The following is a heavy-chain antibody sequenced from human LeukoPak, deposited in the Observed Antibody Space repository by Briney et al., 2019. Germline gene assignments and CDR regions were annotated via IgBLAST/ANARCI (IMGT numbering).Heavy chain of an antibody. CDR1: GGSISSYY. V-gene: IGHV4-4*07. J-gene: IGHJ4*02. CDR2: FYSGGSA. D-gene: IGHD5-12*01. CDR3: ARVYSGYDLPGSLANYYFDY. Sequence: SSATLSLTCTVSGGSISSYYWSWIRPPAGKGLEWIGRFYSGGSADYNPSLKSRVTMSVDTSKNQFSLKLSSVTAADTAVYYCARVYSGYDLPGSLANYYFDYWGQGTLVTVSS.